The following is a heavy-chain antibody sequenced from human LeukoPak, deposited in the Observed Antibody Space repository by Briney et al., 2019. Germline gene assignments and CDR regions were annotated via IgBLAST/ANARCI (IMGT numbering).Heavy chain of an antibody. D-gene: IGHD1-26*01. J-gene: IGHJ3*02. CDR1: GFTFSNFG. V-gene: IGHV3-30*02. CDR3: AKESGDHFEAFDI. Sequence: GGSLRLSCAASGFTFSNFGTHWVRQAPGKGLEWVAFIRYDGGNKWYADSVRGRITLSRDNSKNTVLLQMNSLRVEDTAIYYCAKESGDHFEAFDIWGQGTMVTVSS. CDR2: IRYDGGNK.